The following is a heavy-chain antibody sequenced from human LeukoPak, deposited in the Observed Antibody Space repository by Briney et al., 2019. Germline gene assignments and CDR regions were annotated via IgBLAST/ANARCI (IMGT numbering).Heavy chain of an antibody. Sequence: PGESLRLSCAASGFTFSSYWMSWVRQAPGKGLEWVGDIKQDGSEENIIDPVKGRFTISRDNAKKSLYLQMNSLRAEDTAVYYCARGSSAGASLRHDYWGQGTLVTVSS. CDR1: GFTFSSYW. CDR2: IKQDGSEE. J-gene: IGHJ4*02. D-gene: IGHD1-26*01. V-gene: IGHV3-7*01. CDR3: ARGSSAGASLRHDY.